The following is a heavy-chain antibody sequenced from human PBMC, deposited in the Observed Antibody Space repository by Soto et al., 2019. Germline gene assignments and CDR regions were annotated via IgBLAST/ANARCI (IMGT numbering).Heavy chain of an antibody. CDR1: GGSISSSSYY. V-gene: IGHV4-39*01. CDR3: ARTMVRGIPDY. CDR2: IYYSGST. Sequence: SETLSLTCTVSGGSISSSSYYWGWIRQPPGKGLEWIGSIYYSGSTYYNPSLKSRVTISVDTSKNQFSLKLSSVTAADTAVYYCARTMVRGIPDYWGQGTLVTVSS. D-gene: IGHD3-10*01. J-gene: IGHJ4*02.